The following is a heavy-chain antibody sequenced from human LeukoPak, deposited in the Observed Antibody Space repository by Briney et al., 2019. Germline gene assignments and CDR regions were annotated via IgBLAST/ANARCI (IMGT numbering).Heavy chain of an antibody. CDR1: GFTFSSHA. D-gene: IGHD4-11*01. J-gene: IGHJ6*02. CDR2: ISGSGGST. Sequence: PGGSLRLSCAASGFTFSSHAMSWVRQAPGKGLEWVSAISGSGGSTYYADSVKGRFTISRDNSKNTLYLQMNSLRAKDTAVYYCARDLRDYSTFRYYGMDVWGQGTTVTVSS. CDR3: ARDLRDYSTFRYYGMDV. V-gene: IGHV3-23*01.